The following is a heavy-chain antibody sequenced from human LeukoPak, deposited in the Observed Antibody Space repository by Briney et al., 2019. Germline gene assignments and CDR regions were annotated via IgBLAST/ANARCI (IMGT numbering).Heavy chain of an antibody. Sequence: GASVKVSCKASGYTFTSYGISWVRQAPGQGLEWMGWISAYNGNTNYAQKLQGRVTMTTDTSTSTAYMELRSLRCDDTAVYYCARDWPDDSSGYYSPPFDYWGQGTLVTVSS. CDR1: GYTFTSYG. CDR3: ARDWPDDSSGYYSPPFDY. J-gene: IGHJ4*02. V-gene: IGHV1-18*01. CDR2: ISAYNGNT. D-gene: IGHD3-22*01.